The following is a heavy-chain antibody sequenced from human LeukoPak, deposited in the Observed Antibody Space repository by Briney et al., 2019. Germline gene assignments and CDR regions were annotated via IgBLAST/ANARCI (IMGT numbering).Heavy chain of an antibody. Sequence: ASVKVSCKASGYTFTSYDINWVRQATGQGLEWMGWMNPNSGNTGYAQKFQGRVTMTRNTSISTAYMELSSLRSEDTAVYYCARKRRVAAAGISDYWSQGTLVTVSS. CDR3: ARKRRVAAAGISDY. D-gene: IGHD6-13*01. V-gene: IGHV1-8*01. J-gene: IGHJ4*02. CDR1: GYTFTSYD. CDR2: MNPNSGNT.